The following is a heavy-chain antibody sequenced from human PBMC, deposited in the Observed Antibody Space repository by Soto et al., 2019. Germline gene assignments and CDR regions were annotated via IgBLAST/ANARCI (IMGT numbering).Heavy chain of an antibody. J-gene: IGHJ6*02. CDR1: GGSISSGGYY. D-gene: IGHD2-21*01. CDR3: AASCVACGGFNYYGMDV. CDR2: IYYSGTT. Sequence: SETLSLTCTVPGGSISSGGYYWYWIRQHPGKGLEWIGYIYYSGTTYYNPSLKSRVTISVDTSKNQFSLKLSSVTAADTAVYYCAASCVACGGFNYYGMDVWGQGTTVTVSS. V-gene: IGHV4-31*03.